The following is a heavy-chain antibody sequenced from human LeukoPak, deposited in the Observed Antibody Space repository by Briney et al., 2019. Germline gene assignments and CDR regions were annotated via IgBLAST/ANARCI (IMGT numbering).Heavy chain of an antibody. CDR1: GDSVSSNSAA. Sequence: SQTLSLTCAVSGDSVSSNSAAWKCLRQSPSRGLKWLGRTYYRSKWYNDYAVSVKSRITINPDTSKNQFSLQLNSVTPEDTAVYYCARDQGYSSGWFDYWGQGTLVTVSS. V-gene: IGHV6-1*01. CDR2: TYYRSKWYN. J-gene: IGHJ4*02. CDR3: ARDQGYSSGWFDY. D-gene: IGHD6-19*01.